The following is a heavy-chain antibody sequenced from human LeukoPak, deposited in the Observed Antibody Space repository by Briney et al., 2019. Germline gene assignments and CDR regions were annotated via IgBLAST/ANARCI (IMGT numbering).Heavy chain of an antibody. D-gene: IGHD5-24*01. CDR3: ARVIRDGYTDKPSSFDY. CDR1: GGSISSSSYY. J-gene: IGHJ4*02. V-gene: IGHV4-39*07. Sequence: SETLSLTCTVSGGSISSSSYYWGWIRQPPGKGLEWIGSIYYSGSTYYNPSLKSRVTISVDTSKNQFSLKLSSVTAADTAVYYCARVIRDGYTDKPSSFDYWAREPWSPSPQ. CDR2: IYYSGST.